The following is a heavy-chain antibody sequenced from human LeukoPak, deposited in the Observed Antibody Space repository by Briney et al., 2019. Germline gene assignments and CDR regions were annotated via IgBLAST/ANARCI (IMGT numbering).Heavy chain of an antibody. J-gene: IGHJ4*02. CDR1: GYTLTELS. D-gene: IGHD1-26*01. CDR2: FDPEDGET. Sequence: ASVKVSCKVSGYTLTELSMHWVRQAPGKGLEWMGGFDPEDGETIYAQKFQGRVTMTEDTSTDTAYMELSSLRSEDTAVYYCATPSDKELLVSTFDYWGQGTLATVSS. CDR3: ATPSDKELLVSTFDY. V-gene: IGHV1-24*01.